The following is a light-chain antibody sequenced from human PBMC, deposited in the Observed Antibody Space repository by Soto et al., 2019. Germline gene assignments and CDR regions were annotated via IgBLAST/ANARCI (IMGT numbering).Light chain of an antibody. CDR2: GNN. CDR3: QSYDSRLSAHV. CDR1: SSNIGAGYE. Sequence: QSVLTQPPSVSGAPGQRVTISCIGGSSNIGAGYEVHWYQQLPGTVPKLLIFGNNNRPSGVPDRFSGSQSGTLASLVITGLQSEDETDYYCQSYDSRLSAHVFGTGTKLTVL. J-gene: IGLJ1*01. V-gene: IGLV1-40*01.